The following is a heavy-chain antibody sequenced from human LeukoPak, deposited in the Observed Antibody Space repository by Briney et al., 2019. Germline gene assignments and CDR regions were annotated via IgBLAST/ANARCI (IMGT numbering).Heavy chain of an antibody. D-gene: IGHD3-22*01. CDR1: GFTFSDRY. CDR3: ALSGSYRPFDC. J-gene: IGHJ4*02. V-gene: IGHV3-72*01. CDR2: VRDKANTYSI. Sequence: GGSLRLSCVASGFTFSDRYMDWVRQAPGKGLEWVARVRDKANTYSIEYAASVKGRFTISRDDSKSSLYLQMNSPKTEDTAVYYCALSGSYRPFDCWGQGTLVTVSS.